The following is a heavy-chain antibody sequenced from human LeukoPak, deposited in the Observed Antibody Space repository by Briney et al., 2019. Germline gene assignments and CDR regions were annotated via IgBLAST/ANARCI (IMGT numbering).Heavy chain of an antibody. CDR2: IRYDGSNK. CDR3: ATRADEWEYYFDY. D-gene: IGHD1-26*01. V-gene: IGHV3-30*02. Sequence: GGSLRLSCAASGFTFSSYGMHWVRQAPGKGLEWVAFIRYDGSNKYYADSVKGRFTISRDNSKNTLYLQMNSLRAEDTAVYYCATRADEWEYYFDYWGQGTLVTVSS. J-gene: IGHJ4*02. CDR1: GFTFSSYG.